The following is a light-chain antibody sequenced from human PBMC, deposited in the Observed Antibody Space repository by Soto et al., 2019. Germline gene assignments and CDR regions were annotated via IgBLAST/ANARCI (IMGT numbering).Light chain of an antibody. CDR2: G. CDR3: QSYDSSLSRRWV. J-gene: IGLJ3*02. CDR1: SSNIGAGYP. Sequence: QLVLTQPPSVSGAPGQRVTISCTGSSSNIGAGYPVHWHQQLPGTAPKLLVAGNRPSGVPDRFSVSKSGASASLAITGLQAEDEADYYCQSYDSSLSRRWVFGGGTQLTVL. V-gene: IGLV1-40*01.